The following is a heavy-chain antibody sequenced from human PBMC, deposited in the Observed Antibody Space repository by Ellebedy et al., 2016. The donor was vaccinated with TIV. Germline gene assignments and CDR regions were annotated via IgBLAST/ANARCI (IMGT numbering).Heavy chain of an antibody. CDR2: IWFDGSNE. CDR1: GFSFTSYA. J-gene: IGHJ4*02. D-gene: IGHD3-3*01. V-gene: IGHV3-33*08. CDR3: ARDLRWDWSGKRFDY. Sequence: GESPKISCAASGFSFTSYAMSWVRQAPGTGLEWVALIWFDGSNEHYADSVKGRFTISRDNSKDTVFLQMTSLIDEDTATYYCARDLRWDWSGKRFDYWGQGTLVTVSS.